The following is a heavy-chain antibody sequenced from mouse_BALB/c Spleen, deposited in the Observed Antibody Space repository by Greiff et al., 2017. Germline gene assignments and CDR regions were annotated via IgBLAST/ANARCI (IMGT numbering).Heavy chain of an antibody. CDR1: GYSITSDYA. D-gene: IGHD1-2*01. V-gene: IGHV3-2*02. Sequence: DVQLQESGPGLVKPSQSLSLTCTVTGYSITSDYAWNWIRQFPGNKLEWMGYISYSGSTSYNPSLKSRISITRDTSKNQFFLQLNSVTTEDTATYYCARGDYGTLDYWGQGTTLTVSS. CDR3: ARGDYGTLDY. CDR2: ISYSGST. J-gene: IGHJ2*01.